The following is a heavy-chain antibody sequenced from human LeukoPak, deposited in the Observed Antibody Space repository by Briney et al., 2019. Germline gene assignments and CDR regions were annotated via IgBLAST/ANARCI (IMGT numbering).Heavy chain of an antibody. Sequence: GGSLRLSCAASGFTFSSYAMHWVRQAPGKGLEWVAVISYDGSNKYYADSVRGRFTISRDNSKNTLYLQMNSLRAEDTAVYYCAREIGLTTVVTFDCWGQGTLVTVSS. CDR2: ISYDGSNK. D-gene: IGHD4-23*01. J-gene: IGHJ4*02. CDR3: AREIGLTTVVTFDC. V-gene: IGHV3-30-3*01. CDR1: GFTFSSYA.